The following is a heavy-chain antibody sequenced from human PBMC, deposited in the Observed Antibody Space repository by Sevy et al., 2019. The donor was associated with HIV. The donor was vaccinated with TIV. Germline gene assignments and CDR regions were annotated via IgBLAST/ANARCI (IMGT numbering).Heavy chain of an antibody. CDR1: DGSFSGYY. V-gene: IGHV4-34*01. Sequence: SETLSLTCAVHDGSFSGYYWNWIRQLPGKGLEWIGEINESGITYYNPSLKSRVTISVDTSKNQFSLKLSSVTAADTAVYYCASRIAARPDYYYGMDVWGQGTTVTVSS. CDR2: INESGIT. D-gene: IGHD6-6*01. CDR3: ASRIAARPDYYYGMDV. J-gene: IGHJ6*02.